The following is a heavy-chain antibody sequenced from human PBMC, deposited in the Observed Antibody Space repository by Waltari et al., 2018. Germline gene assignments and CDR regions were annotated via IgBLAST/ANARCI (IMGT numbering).Heavy chain of an antibody. V-gene: IGHV1-46*01. CDR2: INPSGGST. CDR3: VRSATTVVSPDY. CDR1: GYTFSNFY. J-gene: IGHJ4*02. D-gene: IGHD4-17*01. Sequence: QVQLVQSGAEVKKPGASVKVSCKASGYTFSNFYMHWVRQAPGQGLEWRGIINPSGGSTSYAQKFQGRVTMTRDTCTSTVYMELSSLRSEDTAVYYCVRSATTVVSPDYWGQGTLVTVSS.